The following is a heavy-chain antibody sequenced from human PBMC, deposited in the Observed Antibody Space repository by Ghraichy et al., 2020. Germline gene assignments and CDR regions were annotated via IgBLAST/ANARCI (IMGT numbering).Heavy chain of an antibody. CDR1: GGSFSGYY. Sequence: SETLSLTCAVYGGSFSGYYWSWIRQPPGKGLEWIGEINHSGSTNYNPSLKSRVTISVDTSKNQFSLKLSSVTAADTAVYYCARVSSSWSEYYYYGMDVWGQGTTVTVS. CDR2: INHSGST. V-gene: IGHV4-34*01. J-gene: IGHJ6*02. CDR3: ARVSSSWSEYYYYGMDV. D-gene: IGHD6-13*01.